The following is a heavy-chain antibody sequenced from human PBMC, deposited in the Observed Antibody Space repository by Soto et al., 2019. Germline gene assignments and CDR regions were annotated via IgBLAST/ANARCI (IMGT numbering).Heavy chain of an antibody. CDR3: ARGGYFDSSNYLAY. CDR2: INPGNGNA. V-gene: IGHV1-3*01. CDR1: GYTFTSYG. D-gene: IGHD3-22*01. Sequence: ASVKVSCKASGYTFTSYGINWVRQAPGRGLEWMGWINPGNGNAKYSQQFQGRVVIDRDTSASTAYMELSSLRPEDTAVYYCARGGYFDSSNYLAYWGLGTLVTVSS. J-gene: IGHJ4*02.